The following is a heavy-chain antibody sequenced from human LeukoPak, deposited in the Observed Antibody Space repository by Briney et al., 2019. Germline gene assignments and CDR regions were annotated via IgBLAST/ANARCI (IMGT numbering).Heavy chain of an antibody. CDR1: GFTFSSYS. Sequence: GGSLRLSCAASGFTFSSYSMNWVRQAPGKGLEWVSHITASGTAMFYADSVKGRFTISRNNAKNSLYLQMNSLRDEDTAVYYCASSGSYRFDYWGQGTLVTVSS. CDR2: ITASGTAM. V-gene: IGHV3-48*02. J-gene: IGHJ4*02. CDR3: ASSGSYRFDY. D-gene: IGHD1-26*01.